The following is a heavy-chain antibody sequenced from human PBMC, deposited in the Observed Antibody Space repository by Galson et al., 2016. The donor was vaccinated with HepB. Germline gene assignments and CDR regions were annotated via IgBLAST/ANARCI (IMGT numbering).Heavy chain of an antibody. CDR3: VSDAVDPNLYTSFGLDV. CDR1: GFTFNRYG. Sequence: SLRLSCAASGFTFNRYGMHWVRQAPGKGLEWVAIIWYDGSNKYYVDSVKGRFTISRDDSKNTLYLPMNSLRAEDTAVYYCVSDAVDPNLYTSFGLDVWGQGTTVTVS. J-gene: IGHJ6*02. V-gene: IGHV3-33*01. D-gene: IGHD6-19*01. CDR2: IWYDGSNK.